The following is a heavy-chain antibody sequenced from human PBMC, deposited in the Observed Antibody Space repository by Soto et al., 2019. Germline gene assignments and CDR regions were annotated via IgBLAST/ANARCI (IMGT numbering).Heavy chain of an antibody. J-gene: IGHJ4*02. CDR1: GFTFSSYG. V-gene: IGHV3-30*19. CDR3: ARDHGRSITCQLDY. Sequence: GGSLRLSCAASGFTFSSYGMHWVRQAPGKGLEWVAVISYDGSNTYYADSVKGRFTISRDNMLYLQMNSLRAEDTAVYYCARDHGRSITCQLDYWGQGTLLTVYS. D-gene: IGHD2-2*01. CDR2: ISYDGSNT.